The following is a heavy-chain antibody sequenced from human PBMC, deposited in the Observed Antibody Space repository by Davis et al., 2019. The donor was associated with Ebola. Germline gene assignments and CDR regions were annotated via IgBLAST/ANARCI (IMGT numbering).Heavy chain of an antibody. J-gene: IGHJ4*02. CDR3: AKDRDQWVAGYFDY. D-gene: IGHD6-19*01. CDR1: GFTFSSYS. V-gene: IGHV3-21*04. Sequence: GGSLRLSCAASGFTFSSYSMNWVRQAPGKGLEWVSSISSSSNYIYYADSVKGRFTISRDQSKNTLYLQMNSLRADDTAVYYCAKDRDQWVAGYFDYWGQGMLVTVTS. CDR2: ISSSSNYI.